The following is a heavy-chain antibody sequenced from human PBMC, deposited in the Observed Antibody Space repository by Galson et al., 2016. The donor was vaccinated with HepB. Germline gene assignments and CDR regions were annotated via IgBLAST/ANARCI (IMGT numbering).Heavy chain of an antibody. V-gene: IGHV3-15*01. Sequence: SLRLSCAASGFTFTYAWMSWVRQAPGKGLEWVGRIKRITDGGTTDYAAPVKGSFSISRDDSQKRLYLHMNSLKTEDTAVYYCTVARYSSGDYYTYWGQGTLVTVSS. D-gene: IGHD3-10*01. J-gene: IGHJ4*02. CDR1: GFTFTYAW. CDR2: IKRITDGGTT. CDR3: TVARYSSGDYYTY.